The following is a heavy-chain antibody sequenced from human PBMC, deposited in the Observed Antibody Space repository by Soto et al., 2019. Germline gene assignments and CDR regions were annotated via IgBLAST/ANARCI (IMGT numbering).Heavy chain of an antibody. CDR2: IYHSGST. Sequence: QVQLQESGPGLVKPSGTLSLTCAVSGGSISSSNWWSWVRQLPGKGLEWIGEIYHSGSTNYNPSLKSRVTRSVDKSKNQFYLNLSSVTAADTAVYYCARDSGVGATYFDYWGQGTLVTVSS. J-gene: IGHJ4*02. V-gene: IGHV4-4*02. CDR1: GGSISSSNW. D-gene: IGHD1-26*01. CDR3: ARDSGVGATYFDY.